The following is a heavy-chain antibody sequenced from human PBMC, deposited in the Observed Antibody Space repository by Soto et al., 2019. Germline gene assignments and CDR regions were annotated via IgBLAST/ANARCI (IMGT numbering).Heavy chain of an antibody. CDR3: AREKRGCSSTSRYYYYYYMDV. D-gene: IGHD2-2*01. J-gene: IGHJ6*03. CDR2: ISAYNGNT. Sequence: ASVKVSCKASGYTFTSYGISWVRQAPGQGLEWMGWISAYNGNTNYAQKLQGRVTMTTDTSTSTAYMELRSLRSDDTAVYYCAREKRGCSSTSRYYYYYYMDVWGKGTKVTVSS. V-gene: IGHV1-18*01. CDR1: GYTFTSYG.